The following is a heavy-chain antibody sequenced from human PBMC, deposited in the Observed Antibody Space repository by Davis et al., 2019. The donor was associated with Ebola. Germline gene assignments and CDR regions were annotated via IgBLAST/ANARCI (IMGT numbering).Heavy chain of an antibody. CDR2: IFSGGKI. CDR3: ADVETGSAY. V-gene: IGHV3-66*01. J-gene: IGHJ4*02. D-gene: IGHD1-1*01. CDR1: GFTVSDNY. Sequence: PGGSLRLSCAASGFTVSDNYMSWVRQAPGKGLEWVSSIFSGGKIFYADSVKGRFGISRDTSKNMLYLQMSSLRVEDTGVYYCADVETGSAYWGQGTLVTVSS.